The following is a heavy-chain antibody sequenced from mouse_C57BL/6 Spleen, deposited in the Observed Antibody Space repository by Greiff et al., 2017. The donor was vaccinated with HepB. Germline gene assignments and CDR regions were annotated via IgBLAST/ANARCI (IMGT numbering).Heavy chain of an antibody. CDR1: GYAFSSSW. D-gene: IGHD5-1-1*01. V-gene: IGHV1-82*01. Sequence: VQLQQSGPELVKPGASVKISCKASGYAFSSSWMNWVKQRPGKGLEWIGRIYPGDGDTNYNGKFKGKATLTADKSSSTAYMQLSSLTSEDSAVYYCARSGNNYDYAMDYWGQGTSVTVSS. J-gene: IGHJ4*01. CDR2: IYPGDGDT. CDR3: ARSGNNYDYAMDY.